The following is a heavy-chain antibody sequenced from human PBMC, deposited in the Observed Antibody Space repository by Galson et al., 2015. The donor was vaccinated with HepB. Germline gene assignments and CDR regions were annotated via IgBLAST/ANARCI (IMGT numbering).Heavy chain of an antibody. CDR1: GGSISSGDYY. J-gene: IGHJ4*02. D-gene: IGHD1-26*01. Sequence: TLSLTCTVSGGSISSGDYYWSWIRQPPGKGLEWIGYIYYSGSTYYNPSLKSRVTISVDTSKNQFSLKLSSVTAADTAVYYCARSAGAGWAFDYWGQGTLVTVSS. V-gene: IGHV4-30-4*01. CDR3: ARSAGAGWAFDY. CDR2: IYYSGST.